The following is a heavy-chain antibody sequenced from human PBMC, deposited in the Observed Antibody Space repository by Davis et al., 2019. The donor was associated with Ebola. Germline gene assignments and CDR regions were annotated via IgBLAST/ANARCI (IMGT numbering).Heavy chain of an antibody. J-gene: IGHJ6*02. D-gene: IGHD4-11*01. CDR1: GGSISGYY. V-gene: IGHV4-34*01. CDR2: INHSGST. Sequence: SETLSLTCTVSGGSISGYYWTWIRQPPGKGLEWIGEINHSGSTNYNPSLKSRVTISVDTSKNQFSLKLSSVTAADTAVYYCASGSNYQYYYYGMDVWGQGTTVTVSS. CDR3: ASGSNYQYYYYGMDV.